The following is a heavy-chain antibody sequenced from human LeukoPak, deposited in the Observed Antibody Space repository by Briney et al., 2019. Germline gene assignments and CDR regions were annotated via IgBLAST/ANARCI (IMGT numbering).Heavy chain of an antibody. V-gene: IGHV3-23*01. D-gene: IGHD2-15*01. CDR3: AKSHSVAQRGYFDY. Sequence: PGGSLRLSCAASGFTFTTYAMSWVRQAPGKGLEWLSTVSDSGANTYYADSVKGRFTISRDNSRNTVYLQMNSLRAEDTAVYYCAKSHSVAQRGYFDYWGQGTLVTVS. J-gene: IGHJ4*02. CDR2: VSDSGANT. CDR1: GFTFTTYA.